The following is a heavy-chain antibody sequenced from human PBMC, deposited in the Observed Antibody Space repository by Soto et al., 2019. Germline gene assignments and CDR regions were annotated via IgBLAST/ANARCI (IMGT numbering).Heavy chain of an antibody. CDR2: TRHDGINT. V-gene: IGHV3-33*01. CDR3: ARDGVGTTTYFGYFDY. D-gene: IGHD1-26*01. J-gene: IGHJ4*02. CDR1: GFTFSGYG. Sequence: GGSLRLSCAASGFTFSGYGMHWVRQAPGKGLEWVAVTRHDGINTYYADSVRGRFTISRDNSNKMLYLQMNSLRAEDTAVYYCARDGVGTTTYFGYFDYWGQGTLVTVSS.